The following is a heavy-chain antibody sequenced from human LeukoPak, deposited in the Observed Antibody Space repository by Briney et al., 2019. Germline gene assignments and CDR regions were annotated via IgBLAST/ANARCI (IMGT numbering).Heavy chain of an antibody. CDR2: ISGSGGPT. D-gene: IGHD2-15*01. CDR1: GFTFSSYA. CDR3: AKDRLPILIDP. V-gene: IGHV3-23*01. Sequence: GGSLRLSCAASGFTFSSYAMSWVRQAPGKGLEWVSTISGSGGPTYYADSVKGRFSISRDNSKNTLYLQMNSLRAEDTAVYYCAKDRLPILIDPCGQGTLVTVSS. J-gene: IGHJ5*02.